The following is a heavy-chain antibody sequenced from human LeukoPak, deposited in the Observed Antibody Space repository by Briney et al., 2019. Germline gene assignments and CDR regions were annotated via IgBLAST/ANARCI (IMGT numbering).Heavy chain of an antibody. Sequence: SDTLSLTCTVSGASISSSSSYWGWIRQPPGKGLEWLGNIYSRGNTYYKPSLRSRVTISVDTSKNQFSLKLSPVTAADTAVYYCARRWRTWFDPWGQGTLVTVSS. J-gene: IGHJ5*02. V-gene: IGHV4-39*01. D-gene: IGHD2-15*01. CDR1: GASISSSSSY. CDR3: ARRWRTWFDP. CDR2: IYSRGNT.